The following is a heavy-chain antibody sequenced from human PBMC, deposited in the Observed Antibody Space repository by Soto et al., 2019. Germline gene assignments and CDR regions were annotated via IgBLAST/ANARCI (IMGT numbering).Heavy chain of an antibody. Sequence: SETLSLTCPVSGSSISGYYWSWIRKSAGKGLEWIGRIYATGTTDYNPSLKSRVMMSVDTSKKQFSLKLRSVTAADTAVYYCVRDGTKTLRDWFDPWGQGISVTVSS. CDR1: GSSISGYY. J-gene: IGHJ5*02. CDR2: IYATGTT. CDR3: VRDGTKTLRDWFDP. V-gene: IGHV4-4*07. D-gene: IGHD1-1*01.